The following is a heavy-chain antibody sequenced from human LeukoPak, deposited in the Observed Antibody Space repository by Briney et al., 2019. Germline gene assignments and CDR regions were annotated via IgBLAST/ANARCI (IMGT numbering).Heavy chain of an antibody. CDR1: GFTFSSYW. Sequence: GGSLRLSCAAAGFTFSSYWMSWVRQAPGKGLEGVASIKQDGSEKYYVDSVKGRFTISRDNAKNSLYLQMNSLRAEDTALYYCARAPGEGWFDPWGQGTLVTVSS. CDR3: ARAPGEGWFDP. CDR2: IKQDGSEK. J-gene: IGHJ5*02. V-gene: IGHV3-7*01. D-gene: IGHD4-17*01.